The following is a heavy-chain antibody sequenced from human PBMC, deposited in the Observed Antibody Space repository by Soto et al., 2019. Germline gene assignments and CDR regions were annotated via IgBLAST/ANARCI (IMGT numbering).Heavy chain of an antibody. CDR1: RYPFRNYP. J-gene: IGHJ4*02. CDR3: ARGGDYGDYYFDY. V-gene: IGHV3-64*02. Sequence: GGALGLSCAASRYPFRNYPMHWVRKAPGQGLEYVSGINKNGDNTYYADSVKGRFTTSRDNSKNTLYLQMGSLRPEDMAVYYCARGGDYGDYYFDYWGQGTLVTVSS. D-gene: IGHD4-17*01. CDR2: INKNGDNT.